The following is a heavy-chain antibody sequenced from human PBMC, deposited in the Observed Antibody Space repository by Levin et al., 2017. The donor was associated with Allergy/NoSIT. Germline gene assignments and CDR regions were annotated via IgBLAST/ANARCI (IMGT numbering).Heavy chain of an antibody. Sequence: PGESLKISCAASGFTFSSYAMSWVRQAPGKGLEWVSAISGSGGSTYYADSVKGRFTISRDNSKNTLYLQMNSLRAEDTAVYYCASNTVTYYYYGMDVWGQGTTVTVSS. CDR1: GFTFSSYA. V-gene: IGHV3-23*01. CDR2: ISGSGGST. J-gene: IGHJ6*02. D-gene: IGHD4-11*01. CDR3: ASNTVTYYYYGMDV.